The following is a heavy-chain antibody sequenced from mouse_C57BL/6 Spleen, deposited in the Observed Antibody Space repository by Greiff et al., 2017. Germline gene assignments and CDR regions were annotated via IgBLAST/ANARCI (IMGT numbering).Heavy chain of an antibody. D-gene: IGHD2-10*01. Sequence: EVQRVESGGGLVQPGGSLSLSCAASGFTFTDYYMSWVRQPPGKALEWLGFIRTKANGYTTEYSSSVKGRFTISRDNSQSILYLQMHALRAEDSATYYCARSPNLLWYFGCWGQGTTLTVSS. J-gene: IGHJ2*01. CDR1: GFTFTDYY. CDR3: ARSPNLLWYFGC. CDR2: IRTKANGYTT. V-gene: IGHV7-3*01.